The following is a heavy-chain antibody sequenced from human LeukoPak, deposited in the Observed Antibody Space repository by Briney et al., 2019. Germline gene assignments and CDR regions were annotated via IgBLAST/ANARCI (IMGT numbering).Heavy chain of an antibody. Sequence: GGSLRLSCVASGLRFRSYSMSWVRQAPGKGLEWVSAISCSWGSTYYADSVKGRFTISRDNSKNTLYRQMNSLRAEDTAVYYCEKDVRNYDFWSGYPNWFDPWGQGTLVTVSS. V-gene: IGHV3-23*01. J-gene: IGHJ5*02. CDR1: GLRFRSYS. D-gene: IGHD3-3*01. CDR2: ISCSWGST. CDR3: EKDVRNYDFWSGYPNWFDP.